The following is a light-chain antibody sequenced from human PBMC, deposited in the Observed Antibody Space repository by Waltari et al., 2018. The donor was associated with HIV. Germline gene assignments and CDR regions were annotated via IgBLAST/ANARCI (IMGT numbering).Light chain of an antibody. CDR1: SSDIGGYNY. Sequence: QSALTQPPSASGSPGQSVTNSCTGTSSDIGGYNYVSWYQQHPGRAPTLIIYEVNKRPSGVPNRFFGSKSGNTASLTVSGLQTEDEADYYCSSYAGVNSFVLFGGGTKLTVL. V-gene: IGLV2-8*01. CDR3: SSYAGVNSFVL. J-gene: IGLJ2*01. CDR2: EVN.